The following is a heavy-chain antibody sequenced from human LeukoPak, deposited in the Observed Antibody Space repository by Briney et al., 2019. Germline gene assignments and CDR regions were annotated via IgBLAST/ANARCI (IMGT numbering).Heavy chain of an antibody. D-gene: IGHD6-13*01. V-gene: IGHV1-2*02. CDR3: ARGGQQLVRWREEQLDY. CDR1: GYTFTGYY. J-gene: IGHJ4*02. CDR2: INPYSGGT. Sequence: ASVKVSCKASGYTFTGYYMHWVRQAPGQGLEWMGWINPYSGGTNYAQKFQGRVTMTRDTSISIAYMELSSLRSDDTAVFYCARGGQQLVRWREEQLDYWGQGTLVTVSS.